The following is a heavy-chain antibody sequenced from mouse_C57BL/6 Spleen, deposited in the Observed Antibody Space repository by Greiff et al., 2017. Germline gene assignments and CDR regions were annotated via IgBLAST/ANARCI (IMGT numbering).Heavy chain of an antibody. CDR2: IYPGDGDT. CDR3: APYYYGSPAWFAY. V-gene: IGHV1-82*01. Sequence: VKLMESGPELVKPGASVKISCKASGYAFSSSWMNWVKQRPGKGLEWIGRIYPGDGDTNYNGKFKGKATLTADKSSSTAYMQLSSLTSEDSAVYFCAPYYYGSPAWFAYWGQGTLVTVSA. CDR1: GYAFSSSW. J-gene: IGHJ3*01. D-gene: IGHD1-1*01.